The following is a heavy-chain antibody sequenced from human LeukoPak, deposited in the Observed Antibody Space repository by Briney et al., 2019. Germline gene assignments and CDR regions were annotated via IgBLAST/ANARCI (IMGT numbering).Heavy chain of an antibody. Sequence: KPSETLSLTCAVYGGSFSGYYWSWIRQSLGKGLEWLGEINQSGVTNYNPSLRGRATIAVDPSKNQFSLRLGSLTAADTAIYYCARERAVADYYYYMDVWGKGTTVIVSS. CDR1: GGSFSGYY. J-gene: IGHJ6*03. CDR3: ARERAVADYYYYMDV. V-gene: IGHV4-34*01. CDR2: INQSGVT. D-gene: IGHD6-19*01.